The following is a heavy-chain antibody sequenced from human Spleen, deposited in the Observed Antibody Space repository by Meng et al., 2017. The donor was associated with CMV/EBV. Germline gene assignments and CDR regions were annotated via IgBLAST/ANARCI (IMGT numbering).Heavy chain of an antibody. Sequence: QAQLVHAGAEGKNPGSSVKFSCKASGYTCTGYYMPRVPQAPRQGLECMGWINPNSGGTNYAQKFQGRVNMTRDTSISTAYMELSRLRSDDTAVYYCARDSGSNWSFDYWGQGTLVTVSS. CDR3: ARDSGSNWSFDY. D-gene: IGHD6-13*01. V-gene: IGHV1-2*02. CDR2: INPNSGGT. CDR1: GYTCTGYY. J-gene: IGHJ4*02.